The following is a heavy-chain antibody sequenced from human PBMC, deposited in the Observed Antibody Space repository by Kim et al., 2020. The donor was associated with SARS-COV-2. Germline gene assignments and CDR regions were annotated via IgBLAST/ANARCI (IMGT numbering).Heavy chain of an antibody. CDR1: GGSFSGYY. V-gene: IGHV4-34*01. D-gene: IGHD3-22*01. CDR2: INNSGST. Sequence: SETLSLTCAVYGGSFSGYYWSWIRQPPGKGLEWIGEINNSGSTNYNPSLKSRVTISVDTSKNQFSLKLSSVTAADTAVYYCASDAPGDSSGYYLAYWGQGTLVTVSS. J-gene: IGHJ4*02. CDR3: ASDAPGDSSGYYLAY.